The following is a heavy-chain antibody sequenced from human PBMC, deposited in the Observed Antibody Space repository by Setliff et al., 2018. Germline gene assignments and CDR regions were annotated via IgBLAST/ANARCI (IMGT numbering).Heavy chain of an antibody. J-gene: IGHJ4*02. Sequence: LSLTCTVSGGSISSSSYYWGWIRQAPGKGLEWVSYISSSGSTIYYADSVKGRFTISRDNAKNSLYLQMNSLRAEDTAVYYCACPDILTGLSDYWGQGTLVTV. CDR1: GGSISSSSYY. CDR2: ISSSGSTI. CDR3: ACPDILTGLSDY. D-gene: IGHD3-9*01. V-gene: IGHV3-11*04.